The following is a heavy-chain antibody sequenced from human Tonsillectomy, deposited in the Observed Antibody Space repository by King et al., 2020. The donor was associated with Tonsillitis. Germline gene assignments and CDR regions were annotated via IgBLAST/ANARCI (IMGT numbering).Heavy chain of an antibody. D-gene: IGHD2-15*01. CDR1: GYTFTSYA. V-gene: IGHV1-3*01. CDR2: INAGNGNT. Sequence: QLVQSGAEVKKPGASVKVSCKASGYTFTSYAMHWVRQAPGQRLEWMGWINAGNGNTKYSQKFQGRVTITRDTSASTAYMELSSLRSEATAVYYCARDHRCSGGRCYVNWYFDLWGRGTLVTVSS. CDR3: ARDHRCSGGRCYVNWYFDL. J-gene: IGHJ2*01.